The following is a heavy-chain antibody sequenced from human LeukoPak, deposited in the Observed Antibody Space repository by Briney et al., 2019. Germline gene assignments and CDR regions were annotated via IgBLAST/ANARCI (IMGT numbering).Heavy chain of an antibody. CDR3: ARGGDYGGKSETDY. CDR2: IYYSGST. D-gene: IGHD4-23*01. Sequence: PSQALSLTCTVSGGSISSGDYYWSWIRQPPGKGLEWIGYIYYSGSTYYNPPLKSRVTISVDTSKNQFSLKLSSVTAADTAVYYCARGGDYGGKSETDYWGQGTLVTVSS. J-gene: IGHJ4*02. CDR1: GGSISSGDYY. V-gene: IGHV4-30-4*08.